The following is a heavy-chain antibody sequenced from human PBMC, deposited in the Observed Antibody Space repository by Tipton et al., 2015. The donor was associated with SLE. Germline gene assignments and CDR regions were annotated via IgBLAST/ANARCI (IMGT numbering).Heavy chain of an antibody. CDR2: IYYSGST. J-gene: IGHJ5*02. CDR1: GGSMSTSSYY. Sequence: TLSLTCTVSGGSMSTSSYYWDWIRQPPGKGLEWIGSIYYSGSTYYNPSLKSRVTMSVDTSKNQFSLKLSSVTAADTAVYYCARGLGGSYLNWFDPWGQGTLVTVSS. CDR3: ARGLGGSYLNWFDP. V-gene: IGHV4-39*01. D-gene: IGHD1-26*01.